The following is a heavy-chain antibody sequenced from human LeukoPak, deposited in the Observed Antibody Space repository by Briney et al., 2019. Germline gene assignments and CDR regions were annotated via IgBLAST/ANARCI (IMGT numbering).Heavy chain of an antibody. J-gene: IGHJ6*03. D-gene: IGHD3-16*01. V-gene: IGHV3-21*01. CDR3: AKEGDQFRGYLDA. Sequence: GGSLRLSCAASGFTFSSYSMNWVRQAPGKGLEWVSSISSSSSYIYYADSVKGRFTISRDNAKNSLYLQMNSLRDDDTAVYYCAKEGDQFRGYLDAWGKGTTVTVSS. CDR2: ISSSSSYI. CDR1: GFTFSSYS.